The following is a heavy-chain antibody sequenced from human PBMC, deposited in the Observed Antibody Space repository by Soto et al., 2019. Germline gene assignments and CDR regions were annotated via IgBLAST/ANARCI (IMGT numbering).Heavy chain of an antibody. J-gene: IGHJ5*02. V-gene: IGHV4-30-4*01. D-gene: IGHD3-22*01. CDR2: IYYSGST. CDR1: GGSISSGDYY. Sequence: PSETLSLTCTVSGGSISSGDYYWSWIRQPPGKGLEWIGYIYYSGSTYYNPSLKSRVTISVDTSKNQFSLKLSSVTAADTAVYSCESEIHQYDSSGYYFSWFDPWGQGTLVTV. CDR3: ESEIHQYDSSGYYFSWFDP.